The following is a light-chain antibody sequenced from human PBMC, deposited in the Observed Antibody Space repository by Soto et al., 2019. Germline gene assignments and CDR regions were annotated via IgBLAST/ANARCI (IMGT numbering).Light chain of an antibody. CDR3: QQYYRYRQT. V-gene: IGKV1-8*01. CDR1: QGISSY. Sequence: IRMTQSPSSLSASTGDRVTITCRASQGISSYLAWYQQKPGQAPKLLIYAASTLESGVPSRFSGSGSGTDFTLTISCLQSEDFVTYYCQQYYRYRQTFGQGTKVEIK. J-gene: IGKJ1*01. CDR2: AAS.